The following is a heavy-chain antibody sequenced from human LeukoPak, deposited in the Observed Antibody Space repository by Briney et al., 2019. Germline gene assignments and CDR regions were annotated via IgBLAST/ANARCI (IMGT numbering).Heavy chain of an antibody. CDR1: GFTFSSYS. CDR3: AGRNWNDVGTKSFDY. D-gene: IGHD1-20*01. V-gene: IGHV3-21*01. CDR2: ISSSSSYI. J-gene: IGHJ4*02. Sequence: GGSLRLSCAASGFTFSSYSMNWVRQAPGKGLEWVSSISSSSSYIYYADSVKGRFTISRDNAKNSLYLQMNSLRAEDTAVYYCAGRNWNDVGTKSFDYWGQGTLVTVSS.